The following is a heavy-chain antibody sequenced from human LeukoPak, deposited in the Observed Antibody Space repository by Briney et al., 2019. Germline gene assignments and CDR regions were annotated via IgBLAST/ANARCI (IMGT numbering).Heavy chain of an antibody. Sequence: GGSLRLSCAASGFSFSSYAMSWVRQAPGKGLEWASVIRGSGTDTYYADSVKGRFTISRDNSKNTLYMQVHSLRVEDTAVYYCAKRNDFGSHHVMPADNWGQGTLVTVSS. J-gene: IGHJ4*02. D-gene: IGHD3/OR15-3a*01. CDR2: IRGSGTDT. CDR3: AKRNDFGSHHVMPADN. CDR1: GFSFSSYA. V-gene: IGHV3-23*01.